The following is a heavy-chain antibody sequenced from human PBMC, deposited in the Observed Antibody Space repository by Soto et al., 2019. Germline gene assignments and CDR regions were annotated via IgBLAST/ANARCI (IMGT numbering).Heavy chain of an antibody. CDR3: TRERGGWGFNDAFDI. J-gene: IGHJ3*02. CDR2: IRSKAYGGTT. D-gene: IGHD6-19*01. CDR1: GFTFGDYA. Sequence: GGSLRLSCTASGFTFGDYAMSWFRQAPGKGLEWVGFIRSKAYGGTTEYAASVKGRFTISRDDSKSIAYLQMNSLKAEDTAVYYCTRERGGWGFNDAFDIWGQGTMVTVSS. V-gene: IGHV3-49*03.